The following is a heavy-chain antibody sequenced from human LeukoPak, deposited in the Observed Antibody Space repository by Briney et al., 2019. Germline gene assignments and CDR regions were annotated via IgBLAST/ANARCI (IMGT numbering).Heavy chain of an antibody. J-gene: IGHJ1*01. CDR2: VDPEDGET. D-gene: IGHD3-22*01. V-gene: IGHV1-69-2*01. CDR1: GYTFTDYY. CDR3: ASAMIVISAEYFQH. Sequence: ASVKVSCKASGYTFTDYYMHWVQQAPGRGLEWMRLVDPEDGETIYAEKFQGRVTITADTSTDTAYMELSSLRSEDTAVYYCASAMIVISAEYFQHWGQGTLVTVSS.